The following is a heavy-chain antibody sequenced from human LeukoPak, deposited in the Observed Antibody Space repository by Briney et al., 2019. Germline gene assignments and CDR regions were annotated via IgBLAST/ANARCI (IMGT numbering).Heavy chain of an antibody. J-gene: IGHJ4*02. CDR2: IYYSGST. CDR3: ARLGTIFGVAY. D-gene: IGHD3-3*01. V-gene: IGHV4-39*01. CDR1: SGSISSSSYY. Sequence: SETLSLTCTVSSGSISSSSYYWGWLRQPPGQGLEWIGNIYYSGSTYYNPSLKSRVTISVDTSKNQFSLTLNSVTAADTAVYYCARLGTIFGVAYWGQGTLVTVSS.